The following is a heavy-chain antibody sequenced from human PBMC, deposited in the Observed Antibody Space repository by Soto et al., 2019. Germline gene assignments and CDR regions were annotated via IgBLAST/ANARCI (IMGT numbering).Heavy chain of an antibody. CDR2: MSSGGSAI. Sequence: PGGSLRLSCAASGFNVDSFEMSWVRQPQGKGLQWLSSMSSGGSAIHYADSVKGRFTISRDSAKNTLYLQINSLRAEDTAVYYCARDFGPTSGYHFYSMDVWGQGTTVTVSS. CDR3: ARDFGPTSGYHFYSMDV. CDR1: GFNVDSFE. V-gene: IGHV3-48*03. D-gene: IGHD3-22*01. J-gene: IGHJ6*02.